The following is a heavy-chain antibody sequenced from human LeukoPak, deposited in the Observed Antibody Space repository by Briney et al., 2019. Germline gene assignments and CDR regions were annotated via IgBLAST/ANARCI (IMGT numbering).Heavy chain of an antibody. CDR2: INQDGSRK. CDR3: ARDPGWGALDH. CDR1: GFAFSSHW. D-gene: IGHD3-16*01. J-gene: IGHJ4*02. V-gene: IGHV3-7*01. Sequence: PGGSLGLSCAASGFAFSSHWMNWVRQAPGKGLEWVAIINQDGSRKSSADSVKGRFTITRDNTKNLLYLQMNSLRAEDTAVYYCARDPGWGALDHGSQGTLVTVS.